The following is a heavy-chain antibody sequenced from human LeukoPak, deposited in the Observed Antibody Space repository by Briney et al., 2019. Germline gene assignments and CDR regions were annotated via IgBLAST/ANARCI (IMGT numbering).Heavy chain of an antibody. CDR2: ISSSSSYI. CDR3: ARSYSSSFDWFDP. CDR1: GFTFSSYS. Sequence: GGSLRLSCAASGFTFSSYSMNWVRQAPGKGLEWVSSISSSSSYIYYADSVKGRFTISRDNAKDSLYLQMNSLRAEDTAVYYCARSYSSSFDWFDPWGQGTLVTVSS. D-gene: IGHD6-6*01. J-gene: IGHJ5*02. V-gene: IGHV3-21*04.